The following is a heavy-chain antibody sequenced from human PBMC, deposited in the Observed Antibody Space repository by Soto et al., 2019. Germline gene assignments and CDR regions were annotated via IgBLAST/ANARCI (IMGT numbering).Heavy chain of an antibody. CDR3: ARDGGATYYDFWSGYYSSPGQYFQH. J-gene: IGHJ1*01. CDR2: IYYSGST. Sequence: PSETLSLTCTVSGGSISSYYWSWIRQPPGKGLEWIGYIYYSGSTNYNPSLKSRVTISVDTSKNQFSLKLSSVTAADTAVYYCARDGGATYYDFWSGYYSSPGQYFQHWGQGTLVNVSS. D-gene: IGHD3-3*01. CDR1: GGSISSYY. V-gene: IGHV4-59*01.